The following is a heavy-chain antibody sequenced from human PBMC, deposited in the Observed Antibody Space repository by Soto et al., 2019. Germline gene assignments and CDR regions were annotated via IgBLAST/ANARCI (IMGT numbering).Heavy chain of an antibody. CDR2: INHSGST. V-gene: IGHV4-34*01. CDR3: ARVPSP. J-gene: IGHJ5*02. Sequence: SETLSLTCAVFGGSFSGYYWNWIRQPPGKGLEWIGEINHSGSTNYYRSLKSRVTISVDRSKNQFSLKLSSVTAADTAVYYCARVPSPWGQGTLVTVSS. CDR1: GGSFSGYY.